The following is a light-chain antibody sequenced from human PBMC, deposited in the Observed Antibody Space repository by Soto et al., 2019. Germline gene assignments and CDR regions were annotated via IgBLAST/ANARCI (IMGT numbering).Light chain of an antibody. V-gene: IGKV3-15*01. Sequence: ELVMTQSPATLSVSPGERATLSCRASQSVTTNMAWYQQKPGQAPRLLIYDASTRATGIPASFSGSGSGTEFTLTISSLQSEDFAVYYCQQYNNWPPWTFGQGTKVDIK. CDR2: DAS. CDR3: QQYNNWPPWT. J-gene: IGKJ1*01. CDR1: QSVTTN.